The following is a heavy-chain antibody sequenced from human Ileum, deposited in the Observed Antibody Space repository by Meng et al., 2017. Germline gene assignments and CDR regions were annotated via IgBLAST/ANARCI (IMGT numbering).Heavy chain of an antibody. CDR1: GYTFTTYG. CDR2: MNTDKGNT. D-gene: IGHD1-1*01. J-gene: IGHJ4*02. V-gene: IGHV1-18*01. CDR3: AREGAYNGGDY. Sequence: VHLVQSGAEVKKPRASVKVSCKASGYTFTTYGISWVRQAPGQGLEWMGWMNTDKGNTNYAQKFQGRVTMTRDTSTSTAYMELRSLRSDDTAVYYCAREGAYNGGDYWGQGTLVTVSS.